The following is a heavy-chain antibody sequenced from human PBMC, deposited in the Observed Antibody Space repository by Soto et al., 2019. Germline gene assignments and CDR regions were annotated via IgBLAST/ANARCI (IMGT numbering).Heavy chain of an antibody. V-gene: IGHV4-4*07. D-gene: IGHD3-3*01. Sequence: SETLSLTCTVSGGSISSYYWSWIRQPAGKGLEWIGRIYTSGSTNYNPSLKSRVTMSVDTSKNQFSLKLSSVAAADTAVYYCARDSPFWSGYYSRSGKRENWFDPWGQGTLVTVSS. J-gene: IGHJ5*02. CDR3: ARDSPFWSGYYSRSGKRENWFDP. CDR1: GGSISSYY. CDR2: IYTSGST.